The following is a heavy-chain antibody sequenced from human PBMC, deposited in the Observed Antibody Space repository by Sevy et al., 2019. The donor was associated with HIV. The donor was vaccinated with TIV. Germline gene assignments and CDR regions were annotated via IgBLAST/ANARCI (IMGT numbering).Heavy chain of an antibody. V-gene: IGHV3-30*18. CDR2: ISYDGSNK. CDR1: GFTFSSYG. CDR3: AKEDSSSWRVSYYYYGMDV. Sequence: GGSLRLSCAASGFTFSSYGMHWVRQAPGKGLEWVAVISYDGSNKYYADSVKGRFTISRDNSKNTLYLQMNSLRAEDTAVYYCAKEDSSSWRVSYYYYGMDVWGQGTTVTVSS. J-gene: IGHJ6*02. D-gene: IGHD6-13*01.